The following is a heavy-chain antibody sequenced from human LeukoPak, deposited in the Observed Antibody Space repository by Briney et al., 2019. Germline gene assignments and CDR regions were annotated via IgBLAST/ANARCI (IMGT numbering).Heavy chain of an antibody. D-gene: IGHD2-2*01. CDR1: GFTFTSSA. CDR3: ARGFQVPAALPSHFDY. V-gene: IGHV1-58*02. Sequence: SVKVSCKASGFTFTSSAMQWVRQARGQRLEWIGWIVVGSGNTNYAQKFQERATITRDMSTSTVYMELRSLRSEDTAVYYCARGFQVPAALPSHFDYWGQGTLVTVSS. J-gene: IGHJ4*02. CDR2: IVVGSGNT.